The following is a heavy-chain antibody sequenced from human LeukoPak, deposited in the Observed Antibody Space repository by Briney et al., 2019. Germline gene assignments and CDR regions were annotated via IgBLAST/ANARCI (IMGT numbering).Heavy chain of an antibody. V-gene: IGHV3-21*01. Sequence: PGGSLRLSCAASGFTFSSYWMSWVRQAPGKGLEWVSSISSSSSYIYYADSVKGRFTISRDNAKNSLYLQMNSLRAEDTAVYYCARSITMIAPFDPWGQGTLVTVSS. CDR2: ISSSSSYI. D-gene: IGHD3-22*01. CDR1: GFTFSSYW. CDR3: ARSITMIAPFDP. J-gene: IGHJ5*02.